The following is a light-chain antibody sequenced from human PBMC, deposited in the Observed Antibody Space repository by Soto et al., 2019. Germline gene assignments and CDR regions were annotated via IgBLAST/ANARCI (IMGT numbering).Light chain of an antibody. CDR2: GAS. J-gene: IGKJ1*01. CDR3: QQYNNWPLT. V-gene: IGKV3-15*01. CDR1: QSVSSN. Sequence: EIVMTQSPATLSVSPGERATLSCRASQSVSSNLAWYQQKPAQVPRLLIYGASTRATGIPARFSGSGSGTEFTLTISSLQSEDFAVYYCQQYNNWPLTFGQGTKVEIK.